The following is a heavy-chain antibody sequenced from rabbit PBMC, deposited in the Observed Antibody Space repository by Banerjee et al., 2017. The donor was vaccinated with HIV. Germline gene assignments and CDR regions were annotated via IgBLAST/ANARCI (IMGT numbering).Heavy chain of an antibody. CDR3: VRDSIGWGADL. Sequence: QLKETGGGLVQPGGSLTLSCKASGFTISSTYHMSWVRQAPGKGLEWIGIIHTGDRSTQYASWVNGRFTISSDNAQNTVDLQLNRLTAADTATYFCVRDSIGWGADLWGQGTLVT. CDR1: GFTISSTYH. D-gene: IGHD4-1*01. J-gene: IGHJ4*01. V-gene: IGHV1S7*01. CDR2: IHTGDRST.